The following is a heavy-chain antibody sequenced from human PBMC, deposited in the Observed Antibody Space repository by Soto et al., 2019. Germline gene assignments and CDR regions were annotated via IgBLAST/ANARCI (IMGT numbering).Heavy chain of an antibody. V-gene: IGHV3-21*01. CDR1: GFTFSSYS. J-gene: IGHJ4*02. CDR3: ARDTNYYASGSEVDF. CDR2: ITSNTNYI. D-gene: IGHD3-10*01. Sequence: GGSLRLSCVASGFTFSSYSMSWVRQAPGEGLEWVSSITSNTNYIHYGDSVKGRFAISRDNAKNSLYLQMNSLRADDTAVYFCARDTNYYASGSEVDFWGQGTLVTVSS.